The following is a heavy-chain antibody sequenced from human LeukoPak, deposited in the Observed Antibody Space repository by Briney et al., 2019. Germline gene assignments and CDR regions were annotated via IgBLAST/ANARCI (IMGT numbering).Heavy chain of an antibody. CDR1: GGSISSGSYY. CDR3: ARERCSGTSCYPSWGVDY. V-gene: IGHV4-61*02. D-gene: IGHD2-2*01. J-gene: IGHJ4*02. CDR2: LYTSGST. Sequence: PSETLSLTCTVSGGSISSGSYYWSWIRQPAGKGLEWIGRLYTSGSTNYNPSLKGRVTKSVDTPKNQFSLKLSSVTAADTAIYYCARERCSGTSCYPSWGVDYWGQGVLVTVSS.